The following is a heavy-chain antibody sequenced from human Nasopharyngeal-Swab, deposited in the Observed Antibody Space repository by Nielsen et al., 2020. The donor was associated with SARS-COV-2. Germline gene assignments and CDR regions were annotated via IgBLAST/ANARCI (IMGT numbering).Heavy chain of an antibody. Sequence: GESLKISCAASGFTFSDYYMSWIRQAPGKGLEWVSYISSIGSTIYYADSVKGRFTISRDNAKNSLYLQMNSLRAGDTAVYYCARDPSSIAARPDYYYGMDVWGQGTTVTVSS. CDR2: ISSIGSTI. CDR1: GFTFSDYY. V-gene: IGHV3-11*04. D-gene: IGHD6-6*01. J-gene: IGHJ6*02. CDR3: ARDPSSIAARPDYYYGMDV.